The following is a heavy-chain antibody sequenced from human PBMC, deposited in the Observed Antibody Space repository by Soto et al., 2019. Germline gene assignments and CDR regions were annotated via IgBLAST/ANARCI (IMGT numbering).Heavy chain of an antibody. J-gene: IGHJ5*02. V-gene: IGHV3-23*01. D-gene: IGHD6-13*01. Sequence: EVQLLESGGGLVQPGGSLRLSCAASGFTFSSYAMTWVRQAPGKGLEWVSCIGGSDGSTYYADSVKGRVTISRDNSKNTLHQQMNSVRVEDTAVYYCAKDRPGYVGGLYDPWGQGTLVTVSS. CDR3: AKDRPGYVGGLYDP. CDR2: IGGSDGST. CDR1: GFTFSSYA.